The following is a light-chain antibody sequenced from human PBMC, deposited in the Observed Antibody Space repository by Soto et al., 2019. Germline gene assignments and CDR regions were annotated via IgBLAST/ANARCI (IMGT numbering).Light chain of an antibody. J-gene: IGKJ4*01. Sequence: EVVMTQSPAPLSVSPGEGVTLSCRASQGIGDTLAWYQHKPGQAPRLLIYDASSRATGIPDRFSGGGSGTDFTLTISRLEPEDVAVYYCQQFSSYPLTLGGGTKVDI. CDR2: DAS. CDR1: QGIGDT. CDR3: QQFSSYPLT. V-gene: IGKV3-20*01.